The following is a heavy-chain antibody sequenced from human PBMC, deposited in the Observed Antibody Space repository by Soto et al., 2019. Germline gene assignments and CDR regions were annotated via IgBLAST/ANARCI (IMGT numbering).Heavy chain of an antibody. Sequence: SETLSLTCTVPGGSLSDSFWNWIRQPPGKGLEWIGEIHHSGISNYNPSLKSRVTMSVDTSKNQFSLKMTSVTAADTAVYYCAVTGTYNWFDPWGQGTLVTVSS. J-gene: IGHJ5*02. CDR2: IHHSGIS. CDR3: AVTGTYNWFDP. V-gene: IGHV4-34*01. D-gene: IGHD7-27*01. CDR1: GGSLSDSF.